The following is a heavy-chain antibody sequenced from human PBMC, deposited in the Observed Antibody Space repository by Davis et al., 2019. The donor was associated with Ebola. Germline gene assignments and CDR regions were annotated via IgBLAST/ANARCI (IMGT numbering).Heavy chain of an antibody. J-gene: IGHJ5*01. D-gene: IGHD3-3*01. CDR2: IWYDGSNK. Sequence: GESLKISCAASGFNFSSYGMHWVRQAPGKGLEWVAVIWYDGSNKYYADSVKGRFTISRDNSKNALYLQMNSLRAEDTALYYCARDQDTSPEWNWFDSWGQGTLVTVSS. CDR1: GFNFSSYG. CDR3: ARDQDTSPEWNWFDS. V-gene: IGHV3-33*01.